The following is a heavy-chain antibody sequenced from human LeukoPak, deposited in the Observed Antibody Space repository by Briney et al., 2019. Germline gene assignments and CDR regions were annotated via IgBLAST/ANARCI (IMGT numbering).Heavy chain of an antibody. V-gene: IGHV3-30*04. J-gene: IGHJ4*02. CDR3: VTGDDSRDGYNPRFDY. CDR1: GFTFSRYA. D-gene: IGHD5-24*01. CDR2: LSYDGSYQ. Sequence: GGSLRPSCAASGFTFSRYAMHWVRQAPGKGLEWVAVLSYDGSYQYYADPVKGRFTISRDNSKSTLYLQMNSLRAEDTAVYYSVTGDDSRDGYNPRFDYWGQGTLVTVSS.